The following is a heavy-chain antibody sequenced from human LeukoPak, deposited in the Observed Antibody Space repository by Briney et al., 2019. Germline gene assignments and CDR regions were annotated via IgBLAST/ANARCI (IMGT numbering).Heavy chain of an antibody. V-gene: IGHV3-48*04. Sequence: GGSLRLSCAASGFTFSSYSMNWVRQAPGKGLEWVSYISSSSSTIYYADSVKGRFTISRDNAKNSLYLQMNSLRAEDTAVYYCARDDYGSGSYSDGFDVWGQGTMVTVS. J-gene: IGHJ3*01. CDR3: ARDDYGSGSYSDGFDV. CDR2: ISSSSSTI. CDR1: GFTFSSYS. D-gene: IGHD3-10*01.